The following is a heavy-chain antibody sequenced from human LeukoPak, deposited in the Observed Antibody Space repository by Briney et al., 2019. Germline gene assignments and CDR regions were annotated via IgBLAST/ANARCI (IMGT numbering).Heavy chain of an antibody. CDR2: IRYDGSNK. CDR3: ATPPDTFATVTTV. Sequence: QPGGSLRLSCAASGFTFSSYGMHWVRQAPGKGLEWVAFIRYDGSNKYYADPVKGRFTISRDNSKNTLYLQMNSLRAGDTAVYYCATPPDTFATVTTVWGQGTLVTVSS. D-gene: IGHD4-17*01. V-gene: IGHV3-30*02. J-gene: IGHJ4*02. CDR1: GFTFSSYG.